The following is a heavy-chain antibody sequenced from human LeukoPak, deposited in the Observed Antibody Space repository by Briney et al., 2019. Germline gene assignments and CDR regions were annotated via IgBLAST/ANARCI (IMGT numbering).Heavy chain of an antibody. D-gene: IGHD3-3*01. CDR2: INHSGST. V-gene: IGHV4-34*01. CDR1: GGSFSGYY. J-gene: IGHJ4*02. CDR3: ARGGTMFGVVIPRAIDY. Sequence: SETLSLTCAVYGGSFSGYYWSWIRQPPGKGLEWIGEINHSGSTNYNPSLKSRVTISVDTSKNQFSLKLSSVTAADTAVYYCARGGTMFGVVIPRAIDYWGQGTLVTVSS.